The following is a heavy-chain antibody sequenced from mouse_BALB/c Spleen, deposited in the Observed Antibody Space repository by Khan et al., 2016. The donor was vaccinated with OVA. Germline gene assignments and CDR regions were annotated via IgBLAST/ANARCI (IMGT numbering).Heavy chain of an antibody. CDR2: INPNNGRA. CDR1: GYTFTSYW. Sequence: QVQLQQPGAEVVNPGASVKLSCKASGYTFTSYWMHWVKQRPGQGLEWIGYINPNNGRAHQNEKFTSKATLTVDQSSSTAYLQLSSLTSEDSAVPSGGRGGYGSLDYWGQGTLVTVSA. D-gene: IGHD2-2*01. V-gene: IGHV1S81*02. J-gene: IGHJ3*01. CDR3: GRGGYGSLDY.